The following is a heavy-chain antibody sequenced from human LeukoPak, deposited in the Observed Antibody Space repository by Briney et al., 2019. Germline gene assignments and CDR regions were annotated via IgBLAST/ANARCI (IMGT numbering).Heavy chain of an antibody. CDR2: INHSGST. J-gene: IGHJ6*03. CDR1: GDSFSGYY. V-gene: IGHV4-34*01. Sequence: SDTLSLSCTVSGDSFSGYYSSWIRQPPEQGLEWIGEINHSGSTNYNPSHKKRITISVDTSNKHFSLILCSVTAADTAVFYYGGAGGGSGSYYVHDYDNYMDVWGKGATVTVSS. D-gene: IGHD1-26*01. CDR3: GGAGGGSGSYYVHDYDNYMDV.